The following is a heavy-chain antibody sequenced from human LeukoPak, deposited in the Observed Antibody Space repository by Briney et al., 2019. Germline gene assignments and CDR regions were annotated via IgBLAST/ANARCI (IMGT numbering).Heavy chain of an antibody. CDR3: TRDTSGWSHDAFDI. V-gene: IGHV3-23*01. J-gene: IGHJ3*02. CDR2: INANGINT. Sequence: GGSLRLSCAASGFAFNFYAMSWVRQAPGKGLQWVSTINANGINTYYADSVRGRFTISRDNSKNTLYLQMNSLRAEDAAVYFCTRDTSGWSHDAFDIWGQGTMVTVSS. CDR1: GFAFNFYA. D-gene: IGHD6-19*01.